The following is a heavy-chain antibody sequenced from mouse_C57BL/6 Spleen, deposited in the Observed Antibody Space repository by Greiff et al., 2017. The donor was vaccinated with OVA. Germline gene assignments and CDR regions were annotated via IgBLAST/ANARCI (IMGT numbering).Heavy chain of an antibody. CDR3: ARNWDYYFDY. Sequence: VQLQQPGAELVRPGTSVKLSCKASGYTFTSYWMHWVKQRPGQGLEWIGVIDPSDSYTNYNQKFKGKATLTVDTSSSTAYMQLSSLTSEDSAVYYCARNWDYYFDYWGQGTTLTVSS. J-gene: IGHJ2*01. V-gene: IGHV1-59*01. D-gene: IGHD4-1*01. CDR2: IDPSDSYT. CDR1: GYTFTSYW.